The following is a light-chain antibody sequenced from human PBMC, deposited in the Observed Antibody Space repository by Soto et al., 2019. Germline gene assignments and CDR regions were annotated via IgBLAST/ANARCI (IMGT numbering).Light chain of an antibody. CDR3: QQYGSSPRT. CDR2: GAS. V-gene: IGKV3-20*01. J-gene: IGKJ1*01. CDR1: QSISSSF. Sequence: EIVLTQSPGTLSLSPGERATLSCRVSQSISSSFLVWYQQKPGQAPRLLIYGASSRATGIPDRFSGSGSGTDFTLTIGRLEPEDFAVYYCQQYGSSPRTFGQGTKV.